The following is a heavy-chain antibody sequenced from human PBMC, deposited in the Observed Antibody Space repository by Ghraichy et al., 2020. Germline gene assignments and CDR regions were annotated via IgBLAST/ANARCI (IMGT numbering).Heavy chain of an antibody. CDR1: GFTVSSNY. D-gene: IGHD1-1*01. Sequence: GGSLRLSCAASGFTVSSNYMSWVRQAPGKGLEWVSVIYSGGSTYYADSVKGRFTISRDNSKNTLYLQMNSLRAEDTAVYYCARSGTDEEYFQHWGQGTLVTVSS. CDR2: IYSGGST. CDR3: ARSGTDEEYFQH. V-gene: IGHV3-53*01. J-gene: IGHJ1*01.